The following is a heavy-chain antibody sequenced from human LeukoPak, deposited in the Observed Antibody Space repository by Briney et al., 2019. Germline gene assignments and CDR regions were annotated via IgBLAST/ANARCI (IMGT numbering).Heavy chain of an antibody. CDR3: TRLPLDYSLDH. CDR2: IAYIGIT. J-gene: IGHJ4*02. CDR1: GDSISTPSYW. Sequence: KASETVSLTCTVSGDSISTPSYWWGWMRQSPGKGLEWIGSIAYIGITSYNPSLRSRVTISVDTSKNQFSLQLTSVTAADTAVYYCTRLPLDYSLDHWGREPWSPSPQ. D-gene: IGHD4-11*01. V-gene: IGHV4-39*01.